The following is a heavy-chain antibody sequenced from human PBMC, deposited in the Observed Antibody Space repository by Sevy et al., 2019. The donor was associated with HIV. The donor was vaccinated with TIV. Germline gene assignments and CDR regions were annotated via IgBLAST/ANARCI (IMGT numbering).Heavy chain of an antibody. V-gene: IGHV4-34*01. Sequence: SETLSLTCAVYGGSFSDYYWTWIRQPPGKGLEWIGEINHSGNSNYNPPLKSRLSISVDTSKKQFSLKLKSVTAADTATYFCARGRGATAVNFDYWGQGTLVTVSS. CDR1: GGSFSDYY. D-gene: IGHD2-21*02. CDR2: INHSGNS. J-gene: IGHJ4*02. CDR3: ARGRGATAVNFDY.